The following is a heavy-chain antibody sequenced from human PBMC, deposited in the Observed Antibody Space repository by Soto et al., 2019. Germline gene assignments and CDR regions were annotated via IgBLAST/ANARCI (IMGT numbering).Heavy chain of an antibody. CDR1: GFTFSSYA. Sequence: GGSLRLSCAASGFTFSSYAMSWVRQAPGKGLEWVSAISGSGGSTYYADSVKGRFTISRDNSKNTLYLQMNSLRAEDTAVYYCAKDLDAVVAATPFDYWGQGTLVTVSS. CDR2: ISGSGGST. V-gene: IGHV3-23*01. D-gene: IGHD2-15*01. CDR3: AKDLDAVVAATPFDY. J-gene: IGHJ4*02.